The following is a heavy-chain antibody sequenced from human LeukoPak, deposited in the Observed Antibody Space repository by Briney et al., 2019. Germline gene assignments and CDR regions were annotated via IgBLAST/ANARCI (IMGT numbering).Heavy chain of an antibody. Sequence: SETLSLTCTVSGGSISSYYWNWIRQPPGKGLEWIGYIYYSGSTNYNPSLKSRVTISVDTSKNQFSLKLSSVTAADTAVYYCARGGTWIQLWPFDYWGQGTLVTVSS. CDR3: ARGGTWIQLWPFDY. CDR2: IYYSGST. CDR1: GGSISSYY. D-gene: IGHD5-18*01. J-gene: IGHJ4*02. V-gene: IGHV4-59*12.